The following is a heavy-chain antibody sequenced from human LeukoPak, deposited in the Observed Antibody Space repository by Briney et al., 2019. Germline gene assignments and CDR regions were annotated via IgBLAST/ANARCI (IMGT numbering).Heavy chain of an antibody. Sequence: GASVKVSCKASGYTFTSYYMHWVRQAPGQGLEWMGWINPNSGGTNYAQKFQGRVTMTRDTSISTAYMELSRLRSDDTAVYYCATVRGVITNFDYWGQGTLVTVSS. V-gene: IGHV1-2*02. D-gene: IGHD3-10*01. CDR2: INPNSGGT. CDR1: GYTFTSYY. CDR3: ATVRGVITNFDY. J-gene: IGHJ4*02.